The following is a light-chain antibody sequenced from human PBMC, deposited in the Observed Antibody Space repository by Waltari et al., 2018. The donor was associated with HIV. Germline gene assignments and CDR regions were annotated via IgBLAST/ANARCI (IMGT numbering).Light chain of an antibody. Sequence: QSALTQPASVSGSPGQSITISCTGTSSDVGGYNFVPWFQHHPGKAPKVMIYEVRNRPSGVSNRFSGSKSGNTAALTISGLQAEDEADYYCSSYTSSSTLVFGGGTKLTVL. CDR3: SSYTSSSTLV. J-gene: IGLJ2*01. CDR2: EVR. V-gene: IGLV2-14*01. CDR1: SSDVGGYNF.